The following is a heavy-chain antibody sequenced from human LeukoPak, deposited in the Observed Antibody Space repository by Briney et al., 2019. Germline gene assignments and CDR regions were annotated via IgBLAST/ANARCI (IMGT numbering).Heavy chain of an antibody. CDR3: ARESYSYPYYYYHYMDV. J-gene: IGHJ6*03. CDR2: ISSSSSYI. D-gene: IGHD5-18*01. CDR1: GFTFRSYS. V-gene: IGHV3-21*01. Sequence: GGSLRLSCAASGFTFRSYSMNWVRQAPGKGLEWVSSISSSSSYIYYADSVKGRFTISRDNAKNSLYLQMNSLRAEDTAVYYCARESYSYPYYYYHYMDVWGKGTTVTVSS.